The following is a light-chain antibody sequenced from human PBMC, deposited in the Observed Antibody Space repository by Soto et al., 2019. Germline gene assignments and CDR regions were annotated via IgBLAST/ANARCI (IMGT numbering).Light chain of an antibody. J-gene: IGKJ4*02. CDR1: QSVANF. CDR3: QQTFSTPLP. CDR2: VSS. V-gene: IGKV1-39*01. Sequence: DVQMTQSPSSLSALVGDIVTITCRASQSVANFLNCYQQKPGKAPEVLIYVSSNLRRGFPPRLSGSGSETEFTLTIDSLQPEDFATYYCQQTFSTPLPIGGGTQVEV.